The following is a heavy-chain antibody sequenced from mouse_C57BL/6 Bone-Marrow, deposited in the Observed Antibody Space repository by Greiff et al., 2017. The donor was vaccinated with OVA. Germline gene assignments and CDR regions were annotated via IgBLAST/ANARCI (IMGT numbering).Heavy chain of an antibody. V-gene: IGHV10-1*01. CDR1: GFSFNTYA. Sequence: EVKVVESGGGLVQPKGSLKLSCAASGFSFNTYAMNWVRQAPGKGLEWVARIRSKSNNYATYYADSVKDRFTISRDDSESMLYLQMNNLKTEDTAMYYCVPERLAWFAYWGQGTLVTVSA. CDR3: VPERLAWFAY. CDR2: IRSKSNNYAT. J-gene: IGHJ3*01. D-gene: IGHD6-1*01.